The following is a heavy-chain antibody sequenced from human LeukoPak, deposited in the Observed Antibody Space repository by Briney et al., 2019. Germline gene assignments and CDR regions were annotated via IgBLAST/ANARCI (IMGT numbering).Heavy chain of an antibody. CDR1: GFSFSSYW. CDR3: ARRSFEGFDY. CDR2: SADGSATK. D-gene: IGHD3-16*01. Sequence: PGGSLRLSCAGSGFSFSSYWMHWVRQAPGKGLEWISYSADGSATKYYADSVKGRFIISRDNAKKSLYLRMNSLRAEDTAVYYCARRSFEGFDYWGQGTLVTVSS. V-gene: IGHV3-48*04. J-gene: IGHJ4*02.